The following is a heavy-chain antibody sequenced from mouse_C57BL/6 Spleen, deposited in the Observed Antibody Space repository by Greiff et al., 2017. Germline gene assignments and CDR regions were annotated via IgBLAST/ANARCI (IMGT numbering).Heavy chain of an antibody. Sequence: VQLQQSGAELVKPGASVKISCKASGYAFSSYWMNWVKQRPGKGLEWIGQIYPGDGDTNYNGKFKGKATLTADKSSSTAYMQLSSLTSEDSAVYFCARSRDSLYFDYWGQGTTLTVSS. CDR3: ARSRDSLYFDY. J-gene: IGHJ2*01. CDR2: IYPGDGDT. D-gene: IGHD6-2*01. CDR1: GYAFSSYW. V-gene: IGHV1-80*01.